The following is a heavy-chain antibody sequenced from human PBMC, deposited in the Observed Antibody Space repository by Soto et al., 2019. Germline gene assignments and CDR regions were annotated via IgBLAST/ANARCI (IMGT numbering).Heavy chain of an antibody. CDR1: GFTFSSYW. J-gene: IGHJ3*02. Sequence: GGSLRLSCAASGFTFSSYWMHWVRQAPGKGLVWVSHINSDGTTIVYADSVKGRFTISRDNAKNTLYLQMNSLRVEDTAVYFCVRDRGYPDSLDIWGPGTLVTVS. CDR3: VRDRGYPDSLDI. V-gene: IGHV3-74*01. CDR2: INSDGTTI. D-gene: IGHD3-22*01.